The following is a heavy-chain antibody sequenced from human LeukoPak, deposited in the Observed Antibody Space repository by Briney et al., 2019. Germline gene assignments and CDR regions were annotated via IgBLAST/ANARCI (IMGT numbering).Heavy chain of an antibody. CDR2: ITSSGANV. Sequence: PGGSLRLSCAASGFTFSDYYMSWIRQAPGKGPEWLSYITSSGANVYYADSVKGRFAVSGDNAKNSLYLQMNNLRAEDTAVYYCARQWFGDYWGQGTLVTVSS. D-gene: IGHD3-10*01. CDR1: GFTFSDYY. J-gene: IGHJ4*02. V-gene: IGHV3-11*01. CDR3: ARQWFGDY.